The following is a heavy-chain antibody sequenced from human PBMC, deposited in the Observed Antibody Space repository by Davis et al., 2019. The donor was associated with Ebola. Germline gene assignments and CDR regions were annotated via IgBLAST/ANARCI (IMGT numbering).Heavy chain of an antibody. J-gene: IGHJ3*02. CDR2: ISKSGRDT. CDR3: AKDTSNIWFDI. CDR1: GFTFSNYA. Sequence: GGSLRLSCAASGFTFSNYAMSWVRQAPGKGLEWVSTISKSGRDTNYADSVKGRFTISRDNSKNTLYLQMNGLRVEDTAIYYCAKDTSNIWFDIWGQGTNVTVSS. V-gene: IGHV3-23*01. D-gene: IGHD1-26*01.